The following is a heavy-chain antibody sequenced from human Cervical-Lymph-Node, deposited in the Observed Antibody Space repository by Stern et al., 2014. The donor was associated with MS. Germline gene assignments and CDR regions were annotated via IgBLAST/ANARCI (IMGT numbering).Heavy chain of an antibody. CDR1: GFTFSSYG. J-gene: IGHJ4*02. Sequence: QMQLVQSGGDVVQPGRSLRLSCAASGFTFSSYGMHWVRQAPGKGLEWVTFISYDGNHKDYAASVKGRFTISRDNSKNTLHLQMNSVTPDDTAIYYCARDYEDTSMLFDHWGQGTLVTVSS. CDR3: ARDYEDTSMLFDH. V-gene: IGHV3-30*03. D-gene: IGHD2-8*01. CDR2: ISYDGNHK.